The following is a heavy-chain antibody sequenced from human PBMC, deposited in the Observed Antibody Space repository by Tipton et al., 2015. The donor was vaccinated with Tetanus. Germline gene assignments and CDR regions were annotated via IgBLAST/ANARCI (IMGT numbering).Heavy chain of an antibody. Sequence: QLVQSGAEVKKPGASVKVSCKASGYTFTGYYMYWVRQAPGQGLEWMGWIDPNSGGTVYAQKFQGRVTMTRDTSISTAYMELRSLRSDDTAVYYCARDRGDYIYYGMDVWGPGTTVTAS. V-gene: IGHV1-2*02. J-gene: IGHJ6*02. CDR2: IDPNSGGT. CDR3: ARDRGDYIYYGMDV. CDR1: GYTFTGYY. D-gene: IGHD3-22*01.